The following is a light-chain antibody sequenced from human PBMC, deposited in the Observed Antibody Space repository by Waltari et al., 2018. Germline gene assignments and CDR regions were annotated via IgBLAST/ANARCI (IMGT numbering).Light chain of an antibody. CDR3: ATWDNSLSEVV. Sequence: HSVLTQPPSVSAAPGQKVTISCSGSISNIGNYYVSWYHQLPGAAPQLLSYDYKQRPSGIPDLFSASKSVTSSTLAITGLQIGDEADYYCATWDNSLSEVVFGGGTKLTVL. J-gene: IGLJ2*01. CDR1: ISNIGNYY. CDR2: DYK. V-gene: IGLV1-51*01.